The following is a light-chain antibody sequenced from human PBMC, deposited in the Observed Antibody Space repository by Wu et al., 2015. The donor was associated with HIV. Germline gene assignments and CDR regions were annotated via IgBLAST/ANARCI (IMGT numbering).Light chain of an antibody. J-gene: IGKJ1*01. CDR2: GAS. Sequence: TLSCRSSQSISSNLAWYQQKPGQXPRLLIYGASSRATGIPDRFSGSGSGTDFTLTISRLEPEDFAVYSCQQYGISPWTFGQGTKVEIK. CDR1: QSISSN. CDR3: QQYGISPWT. V-gene: IGKV3-20*01.